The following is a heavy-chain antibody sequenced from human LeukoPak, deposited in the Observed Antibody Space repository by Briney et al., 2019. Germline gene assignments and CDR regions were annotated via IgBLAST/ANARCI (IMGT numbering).Heavy chain of an antibody. J-gene: IGHJ5*02. CDR3: ARDRRVTIFGVVTHRWFDP. Sequence: SDTLSLTCTVSGASVSTFYCSWIRQPPGKGLAWIGYIYNSGSTDYNPSLKSRLTISVDTSKNQFSLKLSSVTAADTAVYYCARDRRVTIFGVVTHRWFDPWGQGTLVTVSS. CDR1: GASVSTFY. V-gene: IGHV4-59*02. CDR2: IYNSGST. D-gene: IGHD3-3*01.